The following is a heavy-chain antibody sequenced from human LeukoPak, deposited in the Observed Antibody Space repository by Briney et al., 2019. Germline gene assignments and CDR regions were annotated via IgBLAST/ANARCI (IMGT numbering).Heavy chain of an antibody. D-gene: IGHD4-17*01. Sequence: ASVTVSSTASGYTFTIYSIRSVRQAPGQGLEWMGWISAYNGNTNYAQNLQGRVTITTDPSTSTAYMYIRSLRSDATAPYYFARLTTGTILPECWGQGTLVTVSS. J-gene: IGHJ4*02. V-gene: IGHV1-18*01. CDR1: GYTFTIYS. CDR2: ISAYNGNT. CDR3: ARLTTGTILPEC.